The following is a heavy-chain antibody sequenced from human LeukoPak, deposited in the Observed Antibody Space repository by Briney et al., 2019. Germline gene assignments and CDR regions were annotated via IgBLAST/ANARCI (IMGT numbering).Heavy chain of an antibody. V-gene: IGHV3-33*01. CDR2: IWYDGSNK. CDR3: ASQYYYDRDWFDP. D-gene: IGHD3-22*01. Sequence: PGRSLRLFCAASGFTFSSYGMHWVRQAPGKGLEWVAVIWYDGSNKYYADSVKGRFTISRDNSKNTLYLQMNSLRAEDTAVYYCASQYYYDRDWFDPWGQGTLVTVSS. J-gene: IGHJ5*02. CDR1: GFTFSSYG.